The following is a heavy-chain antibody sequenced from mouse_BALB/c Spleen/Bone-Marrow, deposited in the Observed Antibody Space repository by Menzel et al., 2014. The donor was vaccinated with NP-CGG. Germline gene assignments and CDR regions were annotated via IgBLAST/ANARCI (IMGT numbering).Heavy chain of an antibody. Sequence: RVESGGGLVKSGGSLKLSCAASGFTFNSYGMSWVRQTPEKRLEWVATISGGGSYTFYPDSVKGRFTISGDNAKNNLYLQLSSLRSEDTALYYCARHAYYDQTEVSFVYWGQGTLVTVSA. CDR2: ISGGGSYT. V-gene: IGHV5-9-2*01. CDR3: ARHAYYDQTEVSFVY. D-gene: IGHD2-4*01. J-gene: IGHJ3*01. CDR1: GFTFNSYG.